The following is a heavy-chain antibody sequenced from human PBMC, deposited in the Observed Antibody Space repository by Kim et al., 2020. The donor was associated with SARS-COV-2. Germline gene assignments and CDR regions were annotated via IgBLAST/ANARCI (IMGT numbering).Heavy chain of an antibody. Sequence: GGSLRLSCAASGFTFSDYAMSWVRQTPGKGLEWVSTITGSGGTAGYADSVQGRFTISRDNSKNTLYLQMNSLIAEDTALYYCTKDPSTSSPFYCDYWGQGTLVTVSS. D-gene: IGHD2-2*01. CDR3: TKDPSTSSPFYCDY. CDR1: GFTFSDYA. CDR2: ITGSGGTA. V-gene: IGHV3-23*01. J-gene: IGHJ4*02.